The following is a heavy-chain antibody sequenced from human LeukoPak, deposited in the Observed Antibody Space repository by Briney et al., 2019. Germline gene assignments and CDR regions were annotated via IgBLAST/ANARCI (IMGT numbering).Heavy chain of an antibody. CDR1: GVTFSSYS. Sequence: PGGSLRLSCAASGVTFSSYSMNCVRQAPGKGLVWVSSISSSSSYIYYADSVKGRFTISRDNAKNSLYLQMNSLRAEDTAVYYCASDSYSSSWWVIDYWGQRTLVTVSS. J-gene: IGHJ4*02. CDR2: ISSSSSYI. CDR3: ASDSYSSSWWVIDY. D-gene: IGHD6-13*01. V-gene: IGHV3-21*01.